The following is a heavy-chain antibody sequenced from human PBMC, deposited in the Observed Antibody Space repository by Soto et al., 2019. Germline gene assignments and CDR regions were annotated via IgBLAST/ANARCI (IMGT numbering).Heavy chain of an antibody. V-gene: IGHV5-51*01. CDR3: ARWSTAMVTSYYYYGMDV. Sequence: PGESLKISCKGSGYSFTSYWIGWVRQMPGKGLEWMGIIYPGDSDTRYSPSFQGQVTISADKSISTAYLQWSSLKASDTAMYYCARWSTAMVTSYYYYGMDVWGQGTTVTVSS. J-gene: IGHJ6*02. CDR1: GYSFTSYW. CDR2: IYPGDSDT. D-gene: IGHD5-18*01.